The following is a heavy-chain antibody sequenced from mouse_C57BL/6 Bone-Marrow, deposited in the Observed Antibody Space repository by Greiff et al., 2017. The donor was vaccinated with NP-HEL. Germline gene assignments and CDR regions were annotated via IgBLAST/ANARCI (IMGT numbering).Heavy chain of an antibody. Sequence: QVQLQQPGAELVMPGASVKLSCKASGYTFTSYWMHWVKQRPGQGLEWIGEIDPSDSYPNYNQKFKGKSTLTVDKSSSTAYMQLSSLTSEDSAVYYCARSEGCDAMDYWGQGTSVTVSS. CDR1: GYTFTSYW. CDR2: IDPSDSYP. D-gene: IGHD3-2*02. V-gene: IGHV1-69*01. CDR3: ARSEGCDAMDY. J-gene: IGHJ4*01.